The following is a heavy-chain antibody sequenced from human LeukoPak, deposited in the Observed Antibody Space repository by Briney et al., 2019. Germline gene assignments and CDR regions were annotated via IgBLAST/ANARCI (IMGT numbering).Heavy chain of an antibody. V-gene: IGHV4-4*07. D-gene: IGHD1-26*01. Sequence: SETLSLTCTVSGGSISSYYWSWIRQPAGKGLEWIGRIYTSGSTNYNPSLKSRVTMSVDTSKNQFSLKLSSVTAADTAVYYCARDPGHPWEQLTAAFDIWGQGTMVTVSS. CDR1: GGSISSYY. CDR2: IYTSGST. J-gene: IGHJ3*02. CDR3: ARDPGHPWEQLTAAFDI.